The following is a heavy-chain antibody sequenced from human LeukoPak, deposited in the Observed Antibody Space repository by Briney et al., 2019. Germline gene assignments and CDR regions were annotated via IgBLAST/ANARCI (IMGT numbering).Heavy chain of an antibody. CDR2: THPSGNT. CDR1: GGSNNSYY. V-gene: IGHV4-4*09. J-gene: IGHJ5*02. CDR3: ARKAPKKGWFDP. Sequence: PSETLSLTCTVSGGSNNSYYWSWIRQPPGKGLEWIGYTHPSGNTNYSPSLKSRVTISIDTSRNQFSLKLSSVTAADTAVYYCARKAPKKGWFDPWGLGTLVTVSS.